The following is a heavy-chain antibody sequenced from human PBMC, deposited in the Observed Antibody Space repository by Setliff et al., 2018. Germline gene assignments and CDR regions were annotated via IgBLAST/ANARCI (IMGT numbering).Heavy chain of an antibody. V-gene: IGHV4-34*10. J-gene: IGHJ6*03. Sequence: SETLSLTCTVYGGSFTNYYWGWVRQPPGKGLEWIGEINHSGFTNYIPSLKSRLTISVDTSRKQFSLKLSSVTAADTAVYYCARCITMVRGTYYYYMDVWGKGTTVTVSS. CDR3: ARCITMVRGTYYYYMDV. CDR2: INHSGFT. D-gene: IGHD3-10*01. CDR1: GGSFTNYY.